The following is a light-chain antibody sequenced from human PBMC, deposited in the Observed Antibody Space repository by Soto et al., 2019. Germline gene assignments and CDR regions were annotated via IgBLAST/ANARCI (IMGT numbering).Light chain of an antibody. V-gene: IGKV1-39*01. J-gene: IGKJ1*01. CDR3: QQSFDTPRT. Sequence: DIQMTQSPSSLSASVGDRVTITCRASQRISSCLKWYQQKPWKAPTLLIYAASTLQSGVPSRFIGSGSGTDSSLTISSLQPEDFSTYYCQQSFDTPRTFGQGTKVDIK. CDR2: AAS. CDR1: QRISSC.